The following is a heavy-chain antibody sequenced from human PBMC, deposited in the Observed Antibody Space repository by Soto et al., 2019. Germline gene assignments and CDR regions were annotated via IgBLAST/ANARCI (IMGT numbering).Heavy chain of an antibody. V-gene: IGHV3-23*01. CDR3: AKNRQTRSYYESAGHYDN. Sequence: EVELLESGGGLVQPGGSLRLSCVAPGFTFKNYDMRWIRQAPGKGLEWVSGISGSGGVTYYADSVKGRFTISRDNSKNTLYMQMNSLRSEDTAIYYCAKNRQTRSYYESAGHYDNWGQGTLVTVSS. CDR1: GFTFKNYD. D-gene: IGHD3-10*01. J-gene: IGHJ4*02. CDR2: ISGSGGVT.